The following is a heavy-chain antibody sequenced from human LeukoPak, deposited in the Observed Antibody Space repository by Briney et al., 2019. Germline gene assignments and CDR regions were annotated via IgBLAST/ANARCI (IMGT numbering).Heavy chain of an antibody. D-gene: IGHD2-2*02. V-gene: IGHV4-4*07. J-gene: IGHJ6*02. CDR3: ARERGRYCSSTSCYTLYYGMDV. CDR2: IYTSGST. CDR1: GGSISSYY. Sequence: PSETLSLTCTVSGGSISSYYWSWIRQPAGKGLEWIGRIYTSGSTNYNPSLKSRVTMSVDTSKNQFSLKLSSVTAADTAVYYCARERGRYCSSTSCYTLYYGMDVWGQGTTVTVSS.